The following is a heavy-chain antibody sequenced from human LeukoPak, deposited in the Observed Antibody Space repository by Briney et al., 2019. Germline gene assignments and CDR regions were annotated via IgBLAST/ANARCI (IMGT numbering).Heavy chain of an antibody. CDR2: IGTAGDT. CDR1: GFTFRSYD. Sequence: QSGGSLRLSCAASGFTFRSYDMHWVRQPTGKGLEWVSAIGTAGDTYYSHSVKGRFTISRENAKNSLYLHMNSLSAGDTAVYFCARGHMLTGYYNFAWFDPWGQGTLVTVSS. J-gene: IGHJ5*02. V-gene: IGHV3-13*01. CDR3: ARGHMLTGYYNFAWFDP. D-gene: IGHD3-9*01.